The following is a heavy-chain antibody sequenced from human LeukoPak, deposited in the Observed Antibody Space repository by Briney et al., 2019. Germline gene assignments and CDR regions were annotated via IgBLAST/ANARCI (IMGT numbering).Heavy chain of an antibody. CDR3: ARRGPYSGSYDY. Sequence: SETLSLTCTVSGGSISSYYWSWIRQPAGKGLEWIGRIYTSGSTNYNPSLKSRVTMSVDTSKNQFSLKLSSVTAADTAVHYCARRGPYSGSYDYWGQGTLVTVSS. J-gene: IGHJ4*02. CDR2: IYTSGST. CDR1: GGSISSYY. V-gene: IGHV4-4*07. D-gene: IGHD1-26*01.